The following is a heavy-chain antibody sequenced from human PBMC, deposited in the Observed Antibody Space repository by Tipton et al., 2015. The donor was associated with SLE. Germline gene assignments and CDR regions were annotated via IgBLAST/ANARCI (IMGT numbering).Heavy chain of an antibody. D-gene: IGHD4-17*01. CDR3: ASPSSDYVGF. J-gene: IGHJ4*02. V-gene: IGHV3-7*01. CDR2: INQDGSKI. Sequence: SLRLSCVASGFTFTTFDMSWVRQAPGEGLEWVANINQDGSKINYVDSVKGRFTISRDNTKNSLYLQMNSLRVEDTAVYFCASPSSDYVGFWGQGTLVTVSS. CDR1: GFTFTTFD.